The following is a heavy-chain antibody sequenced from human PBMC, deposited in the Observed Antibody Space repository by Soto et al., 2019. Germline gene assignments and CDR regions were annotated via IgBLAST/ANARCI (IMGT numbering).Heavy chain of an antibody. V-gene: IGHV4-61*08. Sequence: SETLSLTCTVSGGSISSGDYYWSWIRQPPGKGLEWIGYIYFSGSTNYNPSLKSRVTISVDTSKNQFSLKLSSVTAADTAVYYCARGSGWYFHWGQGTLVTVSS. CDR2: IYFSGST. J-gene: IGHJ4*02. D-gene: IGHD6-19*01. CDR1: GGSISSGDYY. CDR3: ARGSGWYFH.